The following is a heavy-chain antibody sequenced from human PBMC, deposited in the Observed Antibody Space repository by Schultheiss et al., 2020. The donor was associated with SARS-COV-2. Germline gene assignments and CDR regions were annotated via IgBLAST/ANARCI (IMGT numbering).Heavy chain of an antibody. D-gene: IGHD5-18*01. CDR3: ASHVDTAMENWFDP. Sequence: SETLSLTCAVYGGSFSGYYWSWIRQPAGKGLEWIGRIYTSGSTNYNPSLKSRVTMSVDTSKNQFSLKLSSVTAADTAVYYCASHVDTAMENWFDPWGQGTLVTVSS. J-gene: IGHJ5*02. CDR2: IYTSGST. CDR1: GGSFSGYY. V-gene: IGHV4-59*10.